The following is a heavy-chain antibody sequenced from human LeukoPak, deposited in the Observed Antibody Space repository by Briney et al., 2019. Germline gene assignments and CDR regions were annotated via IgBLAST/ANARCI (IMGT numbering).Heavy chain of an antibody. V-gene: IGHV4-59*01. Sequence: SETLSLTCTLSSGSIDNYYWSWIRQPAGKGLEWIGQIYFSGNTNYNPSFKSRVTISVDRSNNQFSLKLSSVTAADTAVYYCARHLWSEYHKFDYWGQGTLVTVSS. CDR3: ARHLWSEYHKFDY. J-gene: IGHJ4*02. CDR2: IYFSGNT. D-gene: IGHD3-3*01. CDR1: SGSIDNYY.